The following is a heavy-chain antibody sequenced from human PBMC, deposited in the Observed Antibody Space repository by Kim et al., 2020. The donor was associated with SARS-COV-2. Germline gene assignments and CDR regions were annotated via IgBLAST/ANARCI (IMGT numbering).Heavy chain of an antibody. CDR3: AREKVAGFDY. V-gene: IGHV3-33*05. D-gene: IGHD6-19*01. CDR2: ISYDGSNK. J-gene: IGHJ4*02. CDR1: GFTFSNYG. Sequence: GGSLRLSCAASGFTFSNYGMDWVRQAPGKGLEWVAVISYDGSNKYYADSVKGRFAISRDNSKNTVSLQMTSFRAEDTAVYYCAREKVAGFDYWGQGILVT.